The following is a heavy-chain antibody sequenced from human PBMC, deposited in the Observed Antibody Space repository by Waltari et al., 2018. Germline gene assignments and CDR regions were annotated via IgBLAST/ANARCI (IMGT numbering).Heavy chain of an antibody. J-gene: IGHJ4*02. CDR2: VHHSGKT. Sequence: QVQLQESGQGLVKPSGTLSLTCAVSGDSISGNYWRSWVRQSPEKGLEWIGQVHHSGKTHYNPSLQSRVTISLDKPKNQFSLNLNSVTAADTAVYYCAGDRAIGLFFDYWGRGTLVTVSS. V-gene: IGHV4-4*02. D-gene: IGHD2-2*01. CDR3: AGDRAIGLFFDY. CDR1: GDSISGNYW.